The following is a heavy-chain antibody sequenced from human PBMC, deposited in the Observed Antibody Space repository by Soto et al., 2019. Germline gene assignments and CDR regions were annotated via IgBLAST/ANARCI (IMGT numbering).Heavy chain of an antibody. D-gene: IGHD2-21*02. Sequence: ASVKVSCKASGYTFTGYYMHWVRQAPGQGLEWMGWINPNSGGTNYAQKFQGWVTMTRDTSISTSKNQFSLQLNSVTPEDTAVYYCTKQKGDSRTYNGMDVWGQGTTVTVSS. J-gene: IGHJ6*02. CDR1: GYTFTGYY. CDR3: TKQKGDSRTYNGMDV. V-gene: IGHV1-2*04. CDR2: INPNSGGT.